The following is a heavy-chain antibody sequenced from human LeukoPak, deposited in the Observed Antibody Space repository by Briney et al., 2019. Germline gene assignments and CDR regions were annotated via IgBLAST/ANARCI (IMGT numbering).Heavy chain of an antibody. V-gene: IGHV3-21*01. CDR2: ISSRSSYI. D-gene: IGHD5-12*01. CDR3: ARDPYSGYDKRVYYFDY. J-gene: IGHJ4*02. CDR1: GFTFSSYA. Sequence: GGSLRLSCAASGFTFSSYAMSWVRQAPGKGLEWVSFISSRSSYIYYADSVKGRFTISRDNAKNSLYLQMNSLRAEDTAVYYCARDPYSGYDKRVYYFDYWGQGTLVTVSS.